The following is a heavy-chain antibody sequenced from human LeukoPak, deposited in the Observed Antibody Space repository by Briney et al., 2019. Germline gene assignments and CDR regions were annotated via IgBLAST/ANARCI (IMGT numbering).Heavy chain of an antibody. J-gene: IGHJ4*02. V-gene: IGHV1-24*01. CDR3: ATDRGYYDNSGYYDY. CDR2: FDPEDGET. Sequence: GASVNVSCKVSGYILTEISMHWVRQAAGKGLERMGGFDPEDGETIYAQKFQGRVTMTEDTSTDTAYMELSSLRSEDTAVYYCATDRGYYDNSGYYDYWGQGTLVTVSS. CDR1: GYILTEIS. D-gene: IGHD3-22*01.